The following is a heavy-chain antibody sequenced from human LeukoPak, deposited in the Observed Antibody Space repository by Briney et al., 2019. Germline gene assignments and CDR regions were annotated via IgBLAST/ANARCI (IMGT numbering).Heavy chain of an antibody. CDR2: IIPILGIA. Sequence: SVTVSCKASGGAFSIYAISWVRQAPGQGLEWMGRIIPILGIANYAQKFQGRVTITADKSTSTAYMELSSLRSEDTAVYYCARVKGAMIVVVGNAFDIWGQGTMVTVSS. V-gene: IGHV1-69*04. CDR1: GGAFSIYA. J-gene: IGHJ3*02. D-gene: IGHD3-22*01. CDR3: ARVKGAMIVVVGNAFDI.